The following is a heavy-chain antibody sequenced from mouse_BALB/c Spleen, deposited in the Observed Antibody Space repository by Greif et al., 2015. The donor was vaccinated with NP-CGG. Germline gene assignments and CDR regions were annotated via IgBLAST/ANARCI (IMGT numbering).Heavy chain of an antibody. Sequence: EVKLMESGPGLVKPSQSLSLTCSVTGYSITSGYYWNWIRQFPGNKLEWIGYISYDGSNNYNPSLKNRISITRDTSKNQFFLKLNSVTTEDTATYYCARVDYEGGYYAMDYWGQGTSVTVSS. CDR2: ISYDGSN. D-gene: IGHD2-4*01. CDR3: ARVDYEGGYYAMDY. CDR1: GYSITSGYY. V-gene: IGHV3-6*02. J-gene: IGHJ4*01.